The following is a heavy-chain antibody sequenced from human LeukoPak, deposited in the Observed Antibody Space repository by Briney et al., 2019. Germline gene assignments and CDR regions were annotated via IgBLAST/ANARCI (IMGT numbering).Heavy chain of an antibody. CDR1: VYTFTTTY. CDR3: ARGGTYYPCIDY. D-gene: IGHD1-26*01. Sequence: ASLNVSFKASVYTFTTTYINWVRQAPGQGLEWMGWISAYNGKTNYAQKSQGRVTMTTAPSTSTAYMDLTSLRSDDPAVYYCARGGTYYPCIDYWGQGTLVTVSS. V-gene: IGHV1-18*01. CDR2: ISAYNGKT. J-gene: IGHJ4*02.